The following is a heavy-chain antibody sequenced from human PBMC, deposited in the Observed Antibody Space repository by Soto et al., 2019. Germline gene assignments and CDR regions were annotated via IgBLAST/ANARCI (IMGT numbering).Heavy chain of an antibody. Sequence: GESLKISCKGSGYSFTSYWISWVRQMPGKGLEWMGRIDPSDSYTNYSPSFQGHVTISADKSISTAYLQWSSLKASDTAMYCCARRDEYHWDYWGQGTLVTVSS. D-gene: IGHD1-1*01. J-gene: IGHJ4*02. CDR2: IDPSDSYT. CDR3: ARRDEYHWDY. CDR1: GYSFTSYW. V-gene: IGHV5-10-1*01.